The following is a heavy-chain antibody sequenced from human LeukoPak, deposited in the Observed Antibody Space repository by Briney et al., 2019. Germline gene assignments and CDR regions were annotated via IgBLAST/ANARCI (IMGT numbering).Heavy chain of an antibody. J-gene: IGHJ5*02. CDR3: AKLPLQDYRGNWFDP. CDR1: GFTFSSYA. CDR2: ISGSGGST. D-gene: IGHD4-11*01. Sequence: PGGSLRLSCAASGFTFSSYAMSWVRQAPGKGLEWVSAISGSGGSTYYADSVKGRFTISRGNSKNTLYLQMNSLRAEDTAVYYCAKLPLQDYRGNWFDPWGQGTLVTVSS. V-gene: IGHV3-23*01.